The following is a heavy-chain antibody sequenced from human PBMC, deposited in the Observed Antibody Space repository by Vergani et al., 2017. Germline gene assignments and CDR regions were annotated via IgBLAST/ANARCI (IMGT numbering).Heavy chain of an antibody. CDR3: ARDFTCSSTSCYGGNYGMDV. Sequence: QVQLVESGGGLVKPGGSLRLSCAASGFTFSDYYMSWIRQAPGKGLEWVSYISSSGSTIYYADSVKGRFTISRDNSKNTLYLQMNSLRAEDTAVYYCARDFTCSSTSCYGGNYGMDVWGQGTTVTVSS. CDR1: GFTFSDYY. J-gene: IGHJ6*02. V-gene: IGHV3-11*04. CDR2: ISSSGSTI. D-gene: IGHD2-2*01.